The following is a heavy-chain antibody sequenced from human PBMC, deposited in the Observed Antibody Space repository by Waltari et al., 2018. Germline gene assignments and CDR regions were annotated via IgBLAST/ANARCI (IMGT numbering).Heavy chain of an antibody. CDR3: ARLAIAAAGTGNWFDP. D-gene: IGHD6-13*01. V-gene: IGHV4-39*01. J-gene: IGHJ5*02. CDR1: GGSISSSSYY. Sequence: QLQLQESGPGLVKPSETLSLTCTVSGGSISSSSYYWGWIRQPPGKGLEWIGSIYYSGSTYYNPSLKSRVTISVDTSKNQFSLKLSSVTAADTAVYYCARLAIAAAGTGNWFDPWGQGTLVTVSS. CDR2: IYYSGST.